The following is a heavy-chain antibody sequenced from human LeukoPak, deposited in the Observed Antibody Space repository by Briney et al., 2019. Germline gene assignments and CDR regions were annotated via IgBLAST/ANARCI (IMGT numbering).Heavy chain of an antibody. CDR3: ARGQPYGDYNFFEP. J-gene: IGHJ5*02. D-gene: IGHD4-17*01. CDR2: INPSTGGT. CDR1: GYTFIGYY. V-gene: IGHV1-2*06. Sequence: GSSVKVSCKASGYTFIGYYMHWVRQAPGQGLEWMGRINPSTGGTNSAQKFQGRVTMTRDTSISTAYMELSSLTSDDTAIYLFARGQPYGDYNFFEPWGQGNLVTVSS.